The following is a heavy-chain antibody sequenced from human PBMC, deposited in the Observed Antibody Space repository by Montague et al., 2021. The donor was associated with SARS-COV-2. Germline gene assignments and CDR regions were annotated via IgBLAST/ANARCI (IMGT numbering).Heavy chain of an antibody. V-gene: IGHV2-5*02. CDR2: IYWDGDQ. D-gene: IGHD3-3*01. Sequence: PALVKPTQTLTLTCVFSGFSLSTDGVGVAWIRRPPGKALEWLALIYWDGDQRYSPPLKTRVTITKDTSRNRVVLTMTNLDPVDTATYYCTRRYDFYRAEAFDVWGQGTMVTVSS. J-gene: IGHJ3*01. CDR1: GFSLSTDGVG. CDR3: TRRYDFYRAEAFDV.